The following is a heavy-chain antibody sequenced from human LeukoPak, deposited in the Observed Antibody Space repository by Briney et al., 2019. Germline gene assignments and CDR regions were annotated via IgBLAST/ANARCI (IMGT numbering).Heavy chain of an antibody. CDR1: GYSFTAYW. Sequence: GESLKISCKGSGYSFTAYWISWVRQMNRKGPEWMGRIDPSDSYTNYSPSFQGHVTISADRSITTAYLQWSSLKASDTAMYYCARTYGSGIGNTFDIWGQGTMVTVFS. V-gene: IGHV5-10-1*01. D-gene: IGHD3-10*01. CDR2: IDPSDSYT. J-gene: IGHJ3*02. CDR3: ARTYGSGIGNTFDI.